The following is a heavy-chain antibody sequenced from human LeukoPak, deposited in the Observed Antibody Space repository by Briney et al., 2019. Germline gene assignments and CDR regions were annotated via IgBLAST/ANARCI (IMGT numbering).Heavy chain of an antibody. V-gene: IGHV1-46*01. Sequence: GASVKVSCKASGYTFTSYYMHWVRQAPGQGLEWMGIINPSGGSTSYAQKFQGRVTMTRDTSISTAYMELSRLRSDDTAVYYCARAFRYYYGSGSYYPGYWGQGTLVTVSS. CDR3: ARAFRYYYGSGSYYPGY. D-gene: IGHD3-10*01. CDR2: INPSGGST. CDR1: GYTFTSYY. J-gene: IGHJ4*02.